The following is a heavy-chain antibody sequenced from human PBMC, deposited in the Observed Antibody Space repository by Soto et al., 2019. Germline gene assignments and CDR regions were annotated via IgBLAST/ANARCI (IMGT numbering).Heavy chain of an antibody. CDR2: IHSGGST. J-gene: IGHJ6*02. Sequence: GGSLRFSCAASGFTVRSNYMSWVRQAPGKGLEWVSAIHSGGSTYYAASVKDRFTISRDSSKNTLDLQMNSLRVEDTAVYYCARGIHYYGSGIPLDVWGQGTTVTVSS. D-gene: IGHD3-10*01. CDR1: GFTVRSNY. V-gene: IGHV3-66*01. CDR3: ARGIHYYGSGIPLDV.